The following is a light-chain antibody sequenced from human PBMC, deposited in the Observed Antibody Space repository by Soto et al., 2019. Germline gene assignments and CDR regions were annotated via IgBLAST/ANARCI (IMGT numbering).Light chain of an antibody. CDR3: QQYGSSPWT. Sequence: EIVLTQSPGTLSLSPGERATLSCRASQSVSSSYLAWYQQKPGQATRLIIYGASSRATGITARFSGSGSGTDFTLTISRLEPEDFAVYYCQQYGSSPWTFGQGTKVEIK. V-gene: IGKV3-20*01. CDR2: GAS. CDR1: QSVSSSY. J-gene: IGKJ1*01.